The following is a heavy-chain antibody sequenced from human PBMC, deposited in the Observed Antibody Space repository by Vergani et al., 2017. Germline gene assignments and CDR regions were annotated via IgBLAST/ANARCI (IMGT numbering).Heavy chain of an antibody. J-gene: IGHJ2*01. Sequence: VQLLESGGGLVQPGGSLRLSCAASGFTFSSYAMSWVRQAPGKGLEWVSAISGSGGSTYYADSVKGRLTISRDNSKNTLYLQMNSLRAEDTAVYYCARGQYCSGGSCYLDWYFDLWGRGTLVTVSS. CDR2: ISGSGGST. D-gene: IGHD2-15*01. CDR1: GFTFSSYA. V-gene: IGHV3-23*01. CDR3: ARGQYCSGGSCYLDWYFDL.